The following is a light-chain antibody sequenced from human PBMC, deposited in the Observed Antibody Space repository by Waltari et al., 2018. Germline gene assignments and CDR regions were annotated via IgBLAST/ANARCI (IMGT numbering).Light chain of an antibody. CDR3: ATWDDSLSAWV. J-gene: IGLJ3*02. CDR2: RKN. CDR1: SSNLGSNF. V-gene: IGLV1-47*01. Sequence: QSVLTRPPSASGTPGQRATISCSGRSSNLGSNFVYWSQQLPGTAPKLLIYRKNQRPSGVPDRFSGSKSGTSASLAISGLRSEDEADYYCATWDDSLSAWVFGGGTKLTVL.